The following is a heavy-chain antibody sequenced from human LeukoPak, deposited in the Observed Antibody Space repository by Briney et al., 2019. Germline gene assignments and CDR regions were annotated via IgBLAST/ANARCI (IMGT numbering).Heavy chain of an antibody. CDR2: ISTDNGKT. J-gene: IGHJ4*02. V-gene: IGHV1-18*01. D-gene: IGHD1-26*01. CDR1: GYTFTSYG. Sequence: ASVKVSCKASGYTFTSYGISWVRQARGQGLEWMGWISTDNGKTNYAQKLQGRVTMTTDTSTSTAYMELRSLRSDDTAVYFCAARSGTYPYYFDYWGQGTLVTVSS. CDR3: AARSGTYPYYFDY.